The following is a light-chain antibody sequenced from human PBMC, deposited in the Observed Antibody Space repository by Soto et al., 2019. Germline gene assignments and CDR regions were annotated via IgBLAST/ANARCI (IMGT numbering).Light chain of an antibody. Sequence: EIVMTQSPATLSVSPGERATLSCRASQSVSDNLAWYQQKPGQAPILLIYGASTSAKGIPAGFRGSGSGTEFTLTINSLQSEDFEVYYGQQSNYWPYTFGQGTKLDIK. CDR1: QSVSDN. CDR3: QQSNYWPYT. CDR2: GAS. V-gene: IGKV3-15*01. J-gene: IGKJ2*01.